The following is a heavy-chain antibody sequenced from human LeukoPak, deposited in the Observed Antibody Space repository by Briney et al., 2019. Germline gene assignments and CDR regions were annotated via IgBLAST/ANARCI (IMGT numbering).Heavy chain of an antibody. CDR1: GGSISSYY. CDR2: TYYSGST. D-gene: IGHD3-10*01. V-gene: IGHV4-59*12. J-gene: IGHJ4*02. CDR3: AKNYYGSGSSLHFDY. Sequence: SETLSLTCTVSGGSISSYYWSWIRQPPGKGLEWIGYTYYSGSTNYNPSLKSRVTISVDTSKNLFSLRLTSVTAADTAVYYCAKNYYGSGSSLHFDYWGQGTLVTVSS.